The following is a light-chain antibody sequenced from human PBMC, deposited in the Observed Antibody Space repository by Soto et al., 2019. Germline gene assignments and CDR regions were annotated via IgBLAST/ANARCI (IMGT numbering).Light chain of an antibody. CDR1: ITDVAGYNS. Sequence: QSALTQPASVSGSPGQSITISCTGTITDVAGYNSVSWYQQHPGKAPKLIIYEVSHRPSGVSNRFSGSKSGNTASLTISGLQVEDEAEYYCGSYTGSITYVFGTGTKVTVL. J-gene: IGLJ1*01. V-gene: IGLV2-14*01. CDR2: EVS. CDR3: GSYTGSITYV.